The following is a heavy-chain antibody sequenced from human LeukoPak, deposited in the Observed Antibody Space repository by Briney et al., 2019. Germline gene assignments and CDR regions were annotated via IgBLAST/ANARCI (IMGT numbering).Heavy chain of an antibody. CDR2: INPNSGGT. CDR1: GYIFSAYF. CDR3: ASRLQNVEVTEYDAFDI. D-gene: IGHD2-21*02. J-gene: IGHJ3*02. Sequence: GASVKVSCKASGYIFSAYFMHWVRQAPGQGLEWMGWINPNSGGTNYAQKFEGRVTMTRDTSISTAYMELSGLRSDDTAVYYCASRLQNVEVTEYDAFDIWGQGTMVTVSS. V-gene: IGHV1-2*02.